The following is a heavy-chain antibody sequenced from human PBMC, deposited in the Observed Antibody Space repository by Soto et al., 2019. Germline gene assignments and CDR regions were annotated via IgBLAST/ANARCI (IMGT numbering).Heavy chain of an antibody. CDR2: IWYDGSNK. J-gene: IGHJ6*02. CDR3: ARDLSTSWIRDGMDV. CDR1: GFTFSSYG. Sequence: GGSLRLSCAASGFTFSSYGMHWVRQAPGKGLEWVAVIWYDGSNKYYADSVKGRFTISRDNSKNTLYLQMNSLRAEDTAVYYCARDLSTSWIRDGMDVWGQGTTVTVSS. D-gene: IGHD2-2*01. V-gene: IGHV3-33*01.